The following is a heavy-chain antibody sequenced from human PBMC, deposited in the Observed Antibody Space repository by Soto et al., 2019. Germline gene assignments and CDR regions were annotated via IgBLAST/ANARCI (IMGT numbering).Heavy chain of an antibody. CDR3: AHRHFAILPDWVELGYFDY. D-gene: IGHD3-3*01. J-gene: IGHJ4*02. CDR1: GFSLSTSGVG. Sequence: SGPTLVKPTQTLTLTCTFSGFSLSTSGVGVGWIRQPPGKALEWLALIYWDDDKRYSPSLKSRLTITKDTSKNQVVLTMTNMDPVDTATYYCAHRHFAILPDWVELGYFDYWGQGTLVTVSS. V-gene: IGHV2-5*02. CDR2: IYWDDDK.